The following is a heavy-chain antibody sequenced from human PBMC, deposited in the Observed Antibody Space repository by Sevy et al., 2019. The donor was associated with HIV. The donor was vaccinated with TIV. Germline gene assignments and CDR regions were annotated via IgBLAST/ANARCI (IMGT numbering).Heavy chain of an antibody. J-gene: IGHJ4*02. Sequence: GGSLRLSCAASGFTVSSNYMSWVRQAPGKGLEWVSVIYSGGSTYYADSVKGRFTISRDNSKNTLYLQMNSLRAEDTAAYYCARDSDSSGYSYFDYWGQGTLVTVSS. CDR2: IYSGGST. CDR1: GFTVSSNY. V-gene: IGHV3-53*01. D-gene: IGHD3-22*01. CDR3: ARDSDSSGYSYFDY.